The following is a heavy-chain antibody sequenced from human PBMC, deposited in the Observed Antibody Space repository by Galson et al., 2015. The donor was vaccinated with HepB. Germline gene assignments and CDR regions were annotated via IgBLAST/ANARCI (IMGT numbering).Heavy chain of an antibody. Sequence: PALVKPTQTLALTCTFSGFSLSTSGMCVSWIRQPPGKALEWLALIDWDDDKYYSTSLKTRLTISKDTSKNQVVLTMTNMDPVDTATYYCARTHCSGGSRASDYWGQGTLVTVSS. J-gene: IGHJ4*02. CDR3: ARTHCSGGSRASDY. D-gene: IGHD2-15*01. CDR1: GFSLSTSGMC. V-gene: IGHV2-70*01. CDR2: IDWDDDK.